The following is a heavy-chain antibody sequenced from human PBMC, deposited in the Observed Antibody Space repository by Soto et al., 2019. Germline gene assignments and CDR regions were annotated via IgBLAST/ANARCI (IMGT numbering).Heavy chain of an antibody. Sequence: SVKVSCKASGGTFSSYAISWVRQAPGQGLEWMGGIIPIFGTANYAQKFQGRVTITADESTSTAYMELSSLRSEDTAVYYCARARNAYYDFWSGYYTAEYYYGMDVWGQGTTVTVSS. J-gene: IGHJ6*02. CDR1: GGTFSSYA. CDR2: IIPIFGTA. V-gene: IGHV1-69*13. CDR3: ARARNAYYDFWSGYYTAEYYYGMDV. D-gene: IGHD3-3*01.